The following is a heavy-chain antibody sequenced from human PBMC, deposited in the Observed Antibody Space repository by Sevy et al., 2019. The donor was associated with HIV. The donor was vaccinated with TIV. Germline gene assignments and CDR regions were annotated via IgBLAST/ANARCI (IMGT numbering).Heavy chain of an antibody. CDR2: ISSSSSYI. D-gene: IGHD2-21*02. CDR1: GFTFSSYS. V-gene: IGHV3-21*01. CDR3: ARVLAYCGGDCYSGISPYYMDV. J-gene: IGHJ6*03. Sequence: GGSLRLSCAASGFTFSSYSMNWVRQAPGKGLEWVSSISSSSSYIYYADSVKGRFTISRDNAKNSLSLQMNSLRAEDTAVYYCARVLAYCGGDCYSGISPYYMDVWGKGTTVTVSS.